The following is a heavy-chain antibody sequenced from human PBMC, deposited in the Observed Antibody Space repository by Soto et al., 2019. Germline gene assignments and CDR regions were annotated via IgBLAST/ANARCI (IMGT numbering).Heavy chain of an antibody. Sequence: ASVKVSCKASGYTFTSYAMHWVRQAPGQRLEWMGWINAGNGNTKYSQKFQGRVTITRDTSASTAYMELSSLRSEDTAVYYCATPGSLWFGEIVPYGMDVWGQGTTVTVSS. V-gene: IGHV1-3*01. CDR2: INAGNGNT. D-gene: IGHD3-10*01. CDR3: ATPGSLWFGEIVPYGMDV. J-gene: IGHJ6*02. CDR1: GYTFTSYA.